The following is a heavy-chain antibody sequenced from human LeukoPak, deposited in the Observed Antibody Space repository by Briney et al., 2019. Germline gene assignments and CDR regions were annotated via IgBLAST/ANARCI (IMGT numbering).Heavy chain of an antibody. Sequence: SVKVSCKASGGTFSSYAISWVRQAPGQGLEWMGGTIPIFGTANYAQKFQGRVRITTDESTSTAYMELSSLRSEDTAVYYCARLAAAGTDYWGQGTLVTVSS. CDR3: ARLAAAGTDY. V-gene: IGHV1-69*05. CDR1: GGTFSSYA. CDR2: TIPIFGTA. J-gene: IGHJ4*02. D-gene: IGHD6-13*01.